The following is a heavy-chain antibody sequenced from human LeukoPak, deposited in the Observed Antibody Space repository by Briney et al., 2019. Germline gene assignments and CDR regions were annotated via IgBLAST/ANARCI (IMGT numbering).Heavy chain of an antibody. D-gene: IGHD3-22*01. V-gene: IGHV3-15*01. CDR1: GFTFINAW. Sequence: GGSLRLSCAASGFTFINAWMSWVRQAPGKGLEWVGRIKSKTDGGTTDYAAPVKGRFTISRDDSKNTLYLQMNSLKTEDTAVYYCTTDLTYYYDSSGYYYGWYFDYWGQGTLVTVSS. CDR3: TTDLTYYYDSSGYYYGWYFDY. CDR2: IKSKTDGGTT. J-gene: IGHJ4*02.